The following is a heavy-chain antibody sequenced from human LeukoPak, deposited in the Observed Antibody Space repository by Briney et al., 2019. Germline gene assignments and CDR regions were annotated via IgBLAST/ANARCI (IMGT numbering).Heavy chain of an antibody. CDR1: GFTFSSYG. CDR3: AKVGYCSSTSCIFDY. D-gene: IGHD2-2*01. V-gene: IGHV3-23*01. Sequence: GGSLRLSCAASGFTFSSYGMGWVRQTPGEGLEWVSAISDGGGTLNYAESVKGRFTISRDNSKNTLYLQMNGLRAEDTAIYYCAKVGYCSSTSCIFDYCGQGTLVTVSS. CDR2: ISDGGGTL. J-gene: IGHJ4*02.